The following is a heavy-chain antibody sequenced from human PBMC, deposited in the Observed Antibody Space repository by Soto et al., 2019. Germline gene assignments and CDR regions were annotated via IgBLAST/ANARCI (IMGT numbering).Heavy chain of an antibody. Sequence: SETLSLTCSVSGGSISYNSYYWGWIRQPPGKGLEWVGGIFYTGTTYYSPSLKDRVTISVDTSKNSFSLNLTSVTAADTAVYFCARLVVVAPVTNAWGQGTMVTVYS. CDR3: ARLVVVAPVTNA. CDR1: GGSISYNSYY. V-gene: IGHV4-39*02. J-gene: IGHJ5*02. D-gene: IGHD2-15*01. CDR2: IFYTGTT.